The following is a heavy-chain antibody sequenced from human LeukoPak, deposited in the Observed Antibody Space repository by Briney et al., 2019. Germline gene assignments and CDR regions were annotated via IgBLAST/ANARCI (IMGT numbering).Heavy chain of an antibody. J-gene: IGHJ5*02. CDR2: INTNTGNP. D-gene: IGHD6-13*01. CDR3: ARDGSSSVNRGGIPPADNWFDP. V-gene: IGHV7-4-1*02. Sequence: ASVKVSCKASGYTFTSYAMNWVRQAPGQGLEWMGWINTNTGNPTYAQGFTGRFVFSLDTSVSTAYLQISSLKAEDTAVYYCARDGSSSVNRGGIPPADNWFDPWGQGTLVTVSS. CDR1: GYTFTSYA.